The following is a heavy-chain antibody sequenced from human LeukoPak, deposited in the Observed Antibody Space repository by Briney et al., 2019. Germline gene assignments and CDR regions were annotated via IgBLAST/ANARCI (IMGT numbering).Heavy chain of an antibody. CDR2: ISSSSSYI. D-gene: IGHD6-19*01. CDR1: GFTFSSYG. Sequence: GGSLRLSCAASGFTFSSYGMHWVRQAPGKGLEWVSSISSSSSYIYYADSVKGRFTISRDNAKNSLYLQMNSLRAEDTAVYYCARDNLSSGWFPFDYWGQGTLVTVSS. J-gene: IGHJ4*02. V-gene: IGHV3-21*01. CDR3: ARDNLSSGWFPFDY.